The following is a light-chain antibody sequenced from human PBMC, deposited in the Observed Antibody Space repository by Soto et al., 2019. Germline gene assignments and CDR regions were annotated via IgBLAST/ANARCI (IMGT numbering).Light chain of an antibody. CDR1: QSVGSY. V-gene: IGKV3-11*01. Sequence: EIVLTQSPATLSLSPGERATLSCRASQSVGSYLAWYQQKPGQAPRLLIYDASNRATGIPARFSGSGSGTEFTLTINSLQSEDFAVYYCQQYNNWPITFGQGTRLEIK. J-gene: IGKJ5*01. CDR2: DAS. CDR3: QQYNNWPIT.